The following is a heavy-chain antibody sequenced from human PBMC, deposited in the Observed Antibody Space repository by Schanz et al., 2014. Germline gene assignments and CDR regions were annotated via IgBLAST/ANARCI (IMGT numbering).Heavy chain of an antibody. J-gene: IGHJ4*02. CDR1: GYTFTTYY. Sequence: QVQLVQSGAEVKKPGASVKVYCKASGYTFTTYYLHWVRQAPGQGLEWMGRIIPIFGITNYAQNFQGRVTISADKSTSTAYMELSSLRSDDTAVYYCARDRDQWDGNFCDFWGQGTLVTVSS. D-gene: IGHD1-26*01. CDR3: ARDRDQWDGNFCDF. CDR2: IIPIFGIT. V-gene: IGHV1-46*01.